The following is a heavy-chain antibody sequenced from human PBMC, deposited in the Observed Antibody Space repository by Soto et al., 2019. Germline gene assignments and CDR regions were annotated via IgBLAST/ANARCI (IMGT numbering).Heavy chain of an antibody. V-gene: IGHV1-18*01. Sequence: GASVKVSCKASGYTFTSYGISWVRQAPGQGLEWMGWISAYNGNTNNAQKLQGRVTMTTDTSTSTAYMDLRSLRSDDTAVYYCTRDGGYGDYYHGLDVGGQGTTVTVPS. J-gene: IGHJ6*02. CDR2: ISAYNGNT. D-gene: IGHD4-17*01. CDR1: GYTFTSYG. CDR3: TRDGGYGDYYHGLDV.